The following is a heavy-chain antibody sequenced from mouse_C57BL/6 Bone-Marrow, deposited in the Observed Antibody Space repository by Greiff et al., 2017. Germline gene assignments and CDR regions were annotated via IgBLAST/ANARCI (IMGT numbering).Heavy chain of an antibody. CDR1: GYTFTSYW. D-gene: IGHD1-1*01. V-gene: IGHV1-64*01. CDR2: IHPNSGST. Sequence: QVQLQQPGAELVKPGASVKLSCKASGYTFTSYWMHWVKQRPGQGLEWIGMIHPNSGSTNYNEKFKSKDTLTVDKSSSTAYMQLSSLTSEDSAVYYCARGSITTVVADYWGQGTTLTVSS. J-gene: IGHJ2*01. CDR3: ARGSITTVVADY.